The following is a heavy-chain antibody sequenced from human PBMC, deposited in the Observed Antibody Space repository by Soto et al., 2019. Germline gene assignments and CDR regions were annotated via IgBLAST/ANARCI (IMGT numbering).Heavy chain of an antibody. CDR1: GFTFSSYA. J-gene: IGHJ6*02. V-gene: IGHV3-23*01. Sequence: RLSCAASGFTFSSYAMSWVRQAPGKGLEWVSAISGSGGSTYYADSVKGRFTISRDNSKNTLYLQMNSLRAEDTAVYYCAKDISGSYHGYYYGMDVWGQGTTVTVSS. CDR3: AKDISGSYHGYYYGMDV. D-gene: IGHD1-26*01. CDR2: ISGSGGST.